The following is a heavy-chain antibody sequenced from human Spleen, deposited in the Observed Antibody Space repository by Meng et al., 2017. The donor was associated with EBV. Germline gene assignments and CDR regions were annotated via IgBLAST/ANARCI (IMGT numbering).Heavy chain of an antibody. CDR1: GGSMRSSDW. J-gene: IGHJ5*02. D-gene: IGHD3-9*01. Sequence: QLQLQESGSGLVKPSQTLSFTCAVPGGSMRSSDWWSWVRQPPGKGLEWIGEIDHSASTNYNPSLKSRVTLSVDKSKNLFSLKLTSVTAADTAVYYCARRGYYDILTGYLVFWFDPWGQGILVTVSS. CDR2: IDHSAST. CDR3: ARRGYYDILTGYLVFWFDP. V-gene: IGHV4-4*02.